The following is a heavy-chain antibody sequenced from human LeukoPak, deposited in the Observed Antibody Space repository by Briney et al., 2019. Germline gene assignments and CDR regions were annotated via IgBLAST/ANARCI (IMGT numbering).Heavy chain of an antibody. CDR1: GGSISSGSYY. Sequence: PSETLSLTCTVSGGSISSGSYYWSWIRQPAGKGLEWIGRIYTSGSTNYNPSLKSRVTISVDTSKNQFSLKLSSVTAADTAVYYCAGSMDYSMTFDPWGQGTLVTVSS. D-gene: IGHD4-11*01. CDR2: IYTSGST. V-gene: IGHV4-61*02. J-gene: IGHJ5*02. CDR3: AGSMDYSMTFDP.